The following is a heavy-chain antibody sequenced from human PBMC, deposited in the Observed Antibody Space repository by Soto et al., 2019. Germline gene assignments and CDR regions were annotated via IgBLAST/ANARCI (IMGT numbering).Heavy chain of an antibody. Sequence: QVQLVQSGAEVKKPGASVKVSCKASGYTFTSYAMHWVRQAPGQRLEWMGWINAGNGNTKYSQKFQGRVTITRDTSASTAYMELSSLRSEDKAVYYCARVQDSSGWYGYWGQGTLVTVCS. CDR1: GYTFTSYA. D-gene: IGHD6-19*01. CDR3: ARVQDSSGWYGY. V-gene: IGHV1-3*01. CDR2: INAGNGNT. J-gene: IGHJ4*02.